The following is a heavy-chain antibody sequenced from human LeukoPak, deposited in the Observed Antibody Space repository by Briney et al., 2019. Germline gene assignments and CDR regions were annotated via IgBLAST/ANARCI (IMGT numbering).Heavy chain of an antibody. CDR2: ISGSGGST. Sequence: GGSLRLSCAASGFTFSSYAMAWVRQAPGKGLEWVSTISGSGGSTYYADSVKGRFTISRDSSKNTLYLQMNSLRAEDTAVYYCAKDQSTFYYDSSAWGYWGQGTLVTVSS. V-gene: IGHV3-23*01. J-gene: IGHJ4*02. CDR1: GFTFSSYA. CDR3: AKDQSTFYYDSSAWGY. D-gene: IGHD3-22*01.